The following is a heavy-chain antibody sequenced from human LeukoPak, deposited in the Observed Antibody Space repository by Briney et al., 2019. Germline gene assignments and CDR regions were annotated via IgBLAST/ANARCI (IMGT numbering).Heavy chain of an antibody. D-gene: IGHD2-2*03. CDR3: ARDRGYCSSTGCRWDAFDI. CDR1: GYTFTSYG. Sequence: GASVKVSCKASGYTFTSYGISWVRQAPGQGLEWMGWISAYKGDTKYVQKFQGRVTMTTDTSTSTAYMELRSLRSDDTAVYYCARDRGYCSSTGCRWDAFDIWGQGTMVTVSS. V-gene: IGHV1-18*01. CDR2: ISAYKGDT. J-gene: IGHJ3*02.